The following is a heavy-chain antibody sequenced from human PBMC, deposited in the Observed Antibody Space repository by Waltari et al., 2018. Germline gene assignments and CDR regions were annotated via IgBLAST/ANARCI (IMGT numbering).Heavy chain of an antibody. CDR1: GGSISSGGYY. D-gene: IGHD2-2*01. V-gene: IGHV4-31*03. Sequence: QVQLQESGPGLVQPSQTLSLTCTVSGGSISSGGYYCSWIRQHPGKGLEWIGYIYYSGSTYYNPSLKSRVTISVDTSKNQFSLKLSSVTAADTAVYYCARALVVPAAYFDYWGQGTLVTVSS. CDR3: ARALVVPAAYFDY. J-gene: IGHJ4*02. CDR2: IYYSGST.